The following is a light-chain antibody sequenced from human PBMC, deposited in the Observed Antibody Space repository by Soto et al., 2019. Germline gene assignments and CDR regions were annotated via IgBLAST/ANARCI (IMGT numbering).Light chain of an antibody. J-gene: IGKJ2*01. CDR1: QFISTY. CDR3: QESFSTLYT. CDR2: AAL. Sequence: DIQMTQSPRSLSASVGDEVTITCRASQFISTYLNWYQQKPGKATKLLINAALTLQAGVLSRFSASGAGMDFTLTIPGLQPQDFATYYCQESFSTLYTFGQGNKVEIK. V-gene: IGKV1-39*01.